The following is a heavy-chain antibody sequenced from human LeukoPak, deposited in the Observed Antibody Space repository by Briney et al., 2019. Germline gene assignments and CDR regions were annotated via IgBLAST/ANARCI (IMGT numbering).Heavy chain of an antibody. CDR2: MNPNSGNT. V-gene: IGHV1-8*03. CDR3: ARGALASRLPFNWFDP. CDR1: GGTFSSYA. J-gene: IGHJ5*02. D-gene: IGHD5-12*01. Sequence: ASVKVSCKASGGTFSSYAISWVRQAPGQGLEWMGWMNPNSGNTGYAQKFQGRVTITRNTSISTAYMELSSLRSEDTAVYYCARGALASRLPFNWFDPWGQGTLVTVSS.